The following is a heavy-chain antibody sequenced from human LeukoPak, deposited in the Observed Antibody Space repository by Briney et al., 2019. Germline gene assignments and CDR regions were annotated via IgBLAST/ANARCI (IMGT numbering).Heavy chain of an antibody. CDR2: ISGSGGST. V-gene: IGHV3-23*01. CDR3: ARDGSTVTTFLLRY. J-gene: IGHJ4*02. Sequence: GGSLRLSCAASGFTFSSYAMSWVRQAPGKGLEWVSAISGSGGSTYYADSVKGRFTISRDNSKNTPYLQMNSLRAEDTAVYYCARDGSTVTTFLLRYWGQGTLVTVSS. D-gene: IGHD4-17*01. CDR1: GFTFSSYA.